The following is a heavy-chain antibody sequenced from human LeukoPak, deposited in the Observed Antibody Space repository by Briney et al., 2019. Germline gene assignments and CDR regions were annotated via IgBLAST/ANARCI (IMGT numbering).Heavy chain of an antibody. CDR3: ARQEYCSGGSCYTWFDP. CDR2: IYPADSDI. J-gene: IGHJ5*02. Sequence: GESLKISCKGSGYSTNNYWIGWVRQMPGKGLEWMGIIYPADSDIRYSPSLQGQVTISADKSISTAYLQWSSLKASDTAMYYCARQEYCSGGSCYTWFDPWGQGTLVTVYS. V-gene: IGHV5-51*01. CDR1: GYSTNNYW. D-gene: IGHD2-15*01.